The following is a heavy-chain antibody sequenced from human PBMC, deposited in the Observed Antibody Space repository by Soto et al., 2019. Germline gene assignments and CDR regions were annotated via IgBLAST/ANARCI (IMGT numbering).Heavy chain of an antibody. J-gene: IGHJ4*02. CDR3: ALADSSGSYFDY. V-gene: IGHV4-31*03. CDR2: IYYSGST. D-gene: IGHD3-22*01. CDR1: GGSISSGGHY. Sequence: SETLSLTCTVSGGSISSGGHYWSWIRQHPGKGLEWIGYIYYSGSTYYNPSLKSRVTISVDTSKNQFSLKLSSVTAADTAVYYCALADSSGSYFDYWGQGTLVTVSS.